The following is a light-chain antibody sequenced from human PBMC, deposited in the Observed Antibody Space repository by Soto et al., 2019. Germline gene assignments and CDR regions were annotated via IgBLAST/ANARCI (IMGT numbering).Light chain of an antibody. CDR3: AAWDVSLVV. CDR2: SDN. V-gene: IGLV1-44*01. CDR1: SSNIGTNT. J-gene: IGLJ2*01. Sequence: QSVLTQPPSASGTPGQRVTISCSGSSSNIGTNTVIWYQQLPEAAPKLLIYSDNQRPSGVTGRFAGYKSGTSAPLAISGLQSEDEADYYCAAWDVSLVVFGGGTKVTVL.